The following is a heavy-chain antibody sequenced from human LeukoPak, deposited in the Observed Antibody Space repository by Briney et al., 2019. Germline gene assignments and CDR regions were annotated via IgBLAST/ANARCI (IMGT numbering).Heavy chain of an antibody. J-gene: IGHJ4*02. CDR2: INPNRGGT. CDR3: ARLAYYDYVWGSYLDY. Sequence: LEASVKVSCKASGYTFTGYYVHWVRQAPGQGLEWMGWINPNRGGTNYAQKFQGRITMTRDTSISTAYMELSRLRSDDTAVYYCARLAYYDYVWGSYLDYWGQGTLVTVSS. V-gene: IGHV1-2*03. D-gene: IGHD3-16*02. CDR1: GYTFTGYY.